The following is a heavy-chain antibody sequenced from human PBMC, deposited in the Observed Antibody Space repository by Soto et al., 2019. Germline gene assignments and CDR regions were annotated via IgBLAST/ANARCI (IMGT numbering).Heavy chain of an antibody. CDR1: GGSISSYY. D-gene: IGHD4-17*01. V-gene: IGHV4-59*01. Sequence: QVQLQESGPGLVKPSETLSLTCTVSGGSISSYYWSWIRQPPGKGLEWIGYIYYSGSTNYTPSLKSRVTISVDTSKSQSSLELSCVSAADTAVYYCAREVGIRTVTNLVPGWYFDLWGRGTLVTVSS. CDR2: IYYSGST. J-gene: IGHJ2*01. CDR3: AREVGIRTVTNLVPGWYFDL.